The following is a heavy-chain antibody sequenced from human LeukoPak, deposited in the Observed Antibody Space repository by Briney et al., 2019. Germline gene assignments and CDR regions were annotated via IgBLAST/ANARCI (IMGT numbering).Heavy chain of an antibody. CDR3: AKDCDSSGYYSGMDV. V-gene: IGHV3-9*01. CDR2: ISWNSGSI. J-gene: IGHJ6*02. D-gene: IGHD3-22*01. CDR1: GSTFDDYA. Sequence: GGSLRLSCAASGSTFDDYAMHWVRQAPGKGLEWVSGISWNSGSIGYADSVKGRFTISRDNAKNSLYLQMNSLRAEDTALYYCAKDCDSSGYYSGMDVWGQGTTVTVSS.